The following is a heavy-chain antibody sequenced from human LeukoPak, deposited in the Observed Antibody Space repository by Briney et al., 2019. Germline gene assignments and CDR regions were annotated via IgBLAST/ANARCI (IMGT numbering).Heavy chain of an antibody. CDR2: IYHSGST. CDR3: ARPRRGTGGEAYFDY. V-gene: IGHV4-30-2*01. Sequence: SETLSLTCTVSGGSISSGGYYWSWIRQPPGKGLEWIGYIYHSGSTYYNPSLKSRVTISVDRSKNQFSLKLSSVTAADTAVYYCARPRRGTGGEAYFDYWGQGTLVTVSS. CDR1: GGSISSGGYY. J-gene: IGHJ4*02. D-gene: IGHD3-16*01.